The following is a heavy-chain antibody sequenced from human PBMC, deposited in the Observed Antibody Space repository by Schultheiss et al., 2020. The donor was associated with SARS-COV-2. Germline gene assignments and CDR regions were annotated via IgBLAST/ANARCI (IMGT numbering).Heavy chain of an antibody. V-gene: IGHV3-33*03. CDR3: ATNIAVAGTYGMDV. J-gene: IGHJ6*02. CDR2: IWDDGSNK. Sequence: GGSLRLSCAASGFTFSTYGMHWVRQAPGKGLEWVAVIWDDGSNKYYADSVKGRFTISRDNAKNSLYLQMNSLRAEDTAVYYCATNIAVAGTYGMDVWGQGTTVTVSS. D-gene: IGHD6-19*01. CDR1: GFTFSTYG.